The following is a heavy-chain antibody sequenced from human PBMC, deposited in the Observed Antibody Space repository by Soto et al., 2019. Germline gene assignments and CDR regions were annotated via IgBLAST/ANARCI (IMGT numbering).Heavy chain of an antibody. CDR1: GGTFSSYA. CDR3: ARWEALRYFDLRRRWFDP. J-gene: IGHJ5*02. V-gene: IGHV1-69*01. CDR2: IIPIFGTA. Sequence: QVPLVQSGAEVKKPGSSVKVSCKASGGTFSSYAISWVRQAPGQGLEWMGGIIPIFGTANYAQKFQGRVTITADESTSTAYMELSSLRSEDTAVYYCARWEALRYFDLRRRWFDPWGQGTLVTVSS. D-gene: IGHD3-9*01.